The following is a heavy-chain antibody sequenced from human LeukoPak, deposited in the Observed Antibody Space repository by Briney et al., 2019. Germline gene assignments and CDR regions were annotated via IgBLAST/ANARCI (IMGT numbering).Heavy chain of an antibody. CDR2: IYYIGST. J-gene: IGHJ4*02. CDR3: ARHSGPYSSSSSFDY. CDR1: GGSISSYY. Sequence: PSETLSLTCTVSGGSISSYYWSWIRQPPGKGLEWIGYIYYIGSTNYNPSLKSPVTISVDTSKNQFSLRLNSVTAADTAVYYCARHSGPYSSSSSFDYWGQGILVTVSS. D-gene: IGHD6-6*01. V-gene: IGHV4-59*08.